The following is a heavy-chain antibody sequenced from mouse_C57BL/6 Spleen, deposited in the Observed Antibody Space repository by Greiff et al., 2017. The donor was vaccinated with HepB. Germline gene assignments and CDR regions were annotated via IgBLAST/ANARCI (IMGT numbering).Heavy chain of an antibody. J-gene: IGHJ1*03. CDR2: ISSGGSYT. V-gene: IGHV5-6*02. Sequence: EVKVVESGGDLVKPGGSLKLSCAASGFTFSSYGMSWVRQTPDKRLEWVATISSGGSYTYYPDSVKGRFTISRDNAKNTLYLQMGSLKSEDTAMYYCARRFTTVEGWYFDVWGTGTTVTVSS. CDR1: GFTFSSYG. CDR3: ARRFTTVEGWYFDV. D-gene: IGHD1-1*01.